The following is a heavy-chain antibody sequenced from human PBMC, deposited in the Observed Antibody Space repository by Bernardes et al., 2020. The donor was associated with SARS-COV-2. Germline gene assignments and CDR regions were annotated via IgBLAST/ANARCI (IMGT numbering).Heavy chain of an antibody. Sequence: AGSLRLSCAVSGFTFSSYCMSWVRQAPGKGLEWVANIKQDGSEKYYVDSVKGRFTISRDNAKNSLYLQMNSLRAEDTAVYYCARERYGSGSYYNYYSGMDVWGHGTTVTVSS. CDR1: GFTFSSYC. CDR3: ARERYGSGSYYNYYSGMDV. CDR2: IKQDGSEK. J-gene: IGHJ6*02. D-gene: IGHD3-10*01. V-gene: IGHV3-7*04.